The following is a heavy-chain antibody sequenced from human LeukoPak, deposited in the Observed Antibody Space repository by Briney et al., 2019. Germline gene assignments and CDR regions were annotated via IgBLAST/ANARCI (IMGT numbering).Heavy chain of an antibody. CDR1: GASISTNSYY. J-gene: IGHJ6*03. CDR3: ARAYMDV. V-gene: IGHV4-39*07. CDR2: INHSGST. Sequence: PSETLSLTCTVSGASISTNSYYWGWIRQPPGKGLEWIGEINHSGSTNYNPSLKSRVTISVDTSKNQFSLKLSSVTAADTAVYYCARAYMDVWGKGTTVTVSS.